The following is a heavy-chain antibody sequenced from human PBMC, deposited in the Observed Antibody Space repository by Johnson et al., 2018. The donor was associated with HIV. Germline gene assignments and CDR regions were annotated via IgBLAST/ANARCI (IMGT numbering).Heavy chain of an antibody. Sequence: QVHLVESGGGVVQPGKSLTLSCVVSGLSFSNFGIHWVRQAPGKGPEWVAVIRYDGSNKYYADSVKGRFTISRDNSKNTLYLQMNSLRAEDTAVYYCAKVQGFRRAFDIWGQGTMVTVSS. V-gene: IGHV3-30*02. CDR2: IRYDGSNK. CDR3: AKVQGFRRAFDI. CDR1: GLSFSNFG. D-gene: IGHD2-15*01. J-gene: IGHJ3*02.